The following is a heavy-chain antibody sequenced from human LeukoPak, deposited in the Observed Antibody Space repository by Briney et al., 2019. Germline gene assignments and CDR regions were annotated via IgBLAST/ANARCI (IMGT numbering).Heavy chain of an antibody. D-gene: IGHD2-21*01. CDR3: ARDYSGDAFDF. J-gene: IGHJ3*01. Sequence: SETLSLTCSVSGGSISSYYWSWIRQPPGTGLEWIGYIYYSGSTNYNPSLKSRVTISVDTSKNQFSLKLSSVTAADTAVYYCARDYSGDAFDFWGQGTMVTVSS. CDR2: IYYSGST. CDR1: GGSISSYY. V-gene: IGHV4-59*12.